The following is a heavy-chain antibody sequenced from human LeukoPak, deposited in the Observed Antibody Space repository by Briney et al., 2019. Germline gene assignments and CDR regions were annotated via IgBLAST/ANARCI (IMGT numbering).Heavy chain of an antibody. V-gene: IGHV1-2*02. Sequence: ASVKVSCKASGYSFTGYYMHWVRQAPGQGLEWMGWINPNSGGTNYAQKFQGRVTMTRDTSISTAYMELSRLRSDDTAVYYCARDFRAAMVSDWFDPWGQGTLVTVSS. D-gene: IGHD5-18*01. CDR2: INPNSGGT. J-gene: IGHJ5*02. CDR1: GYSFTGYY. CDR3: ARDFRAAMVSDWFDP.